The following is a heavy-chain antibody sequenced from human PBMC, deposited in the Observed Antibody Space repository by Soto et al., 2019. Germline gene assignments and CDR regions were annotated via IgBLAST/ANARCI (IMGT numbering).Heavy chain of an antibody. V-gene: IGHV4-59*01. CDR1: GGSISLYY. D-gene: IGHD1-1*01. CDR2: IYSNGST. Sequence: QVQLQESGPGLVTPSETLSLTCTVSGGSISLYYWSWIRQPPGKGLEWIGYIYSNGSTTYNPSLTSRVSISLGTSKKQVSLKLSSVTAADTAVYYCAREGGEIWNNHYYYSGLDVWGQGTTVTVSS. CDR3: AREGGEIWNNHYYYSGLDV. J-gene: IGHJ6*02.